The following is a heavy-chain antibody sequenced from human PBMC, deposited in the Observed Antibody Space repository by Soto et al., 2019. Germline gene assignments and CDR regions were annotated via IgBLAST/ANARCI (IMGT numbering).Heavy chain of an antibody. CDR1: GFTFSSYW. CDR3: ARSNVGSGSYYRRGGNWFDP. Sequence: GGSLRLSCAASGFTFSSYWMSWVRQAPGKGLEWVANIKQDGSEKYYVDSVKGRFTISRDNAKDSLYLQMNSLRAEDTAVYYCARSNVGSGSYYRRGGNWFDPWGQGTLVTVSS. V-gene: IGHV3-7*01. D-gene: IGHD3-10*01. J-gene: IGHJ5*02. CDR2: IKQDGSEK.